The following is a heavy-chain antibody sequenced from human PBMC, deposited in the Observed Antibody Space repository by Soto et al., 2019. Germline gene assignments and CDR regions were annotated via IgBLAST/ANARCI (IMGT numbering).Heavy chain of an antibody. Sequence: SETLSLTCTVSGGSISSGGYYWSWIRQHPGKGLEWIGYIYYSGSTYYNPSLKSRVTISVDTSKNQVSLKLSSVTAADTAVYFCAGDKGYYYFGMDIWGQGTTVTVSS. V-gene: IGHV4-31*03. J-gene: IGHJ6*02. CDR1: GGSISSGGYY. CDR3: AGDKGYYYFGMDI. CDR2: IYYSGST.